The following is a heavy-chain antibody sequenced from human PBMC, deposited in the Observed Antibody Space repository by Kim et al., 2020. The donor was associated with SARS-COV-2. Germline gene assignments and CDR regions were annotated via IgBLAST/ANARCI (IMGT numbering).Heavy chain of an antibody. CDR3: ARAFGEWLLHPFDY. J-gene: IGHJ4*02. V-gene: IGHV6-1*01. D-gene: IGHD3-3*01. Sequence: AVSVKSRITINPDTSKNQFSLQLNSVTPEDTAVYYCARAFGEWLLHPFDYWGQGTLVTVSS.